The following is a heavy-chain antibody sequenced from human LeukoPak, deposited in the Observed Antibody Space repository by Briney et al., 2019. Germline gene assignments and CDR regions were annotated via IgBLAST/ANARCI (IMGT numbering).Heavy chain of an antibody. J-gene: IGHJ4*02. CDR1: GFSFNTYT. D-gene: IGHD1-1*01. CDR2: IRNSDGMT. Sequence: GGSLILSCDASGFSFNTYTMYWVRQAPGQGLEWVSGIRNSDGMTYYADSVRGRFTISTDNSKNTLYLQMNSLRAEDTGLYYCAKGLERESRLDSWGQGTLVTVSS. CDR3: AKGLERESRLDS. V-gene: IGHV3-23*01.